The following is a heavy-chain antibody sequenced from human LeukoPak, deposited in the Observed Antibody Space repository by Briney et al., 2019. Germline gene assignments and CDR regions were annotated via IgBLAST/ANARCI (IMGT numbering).Heavy chain of an antibody. V-gene: IGHV4-59*01. Sequence: SSETLSLTCTVSGGSISSYYWSWIRQPPGKGLEWIGYIYYSGSTNYNPSLKSRVTISVDTSKNQFSLKLSSVTAADTAVYYCAXSGEMEYFDYWGQGTLVTVSS. CDR3: AXSGEMEYFDY. D-gene: IGHD5-24*01. J-gene: IGHJ4*02. CDR1: GGSISSYY. CDR2: IYYSGST.